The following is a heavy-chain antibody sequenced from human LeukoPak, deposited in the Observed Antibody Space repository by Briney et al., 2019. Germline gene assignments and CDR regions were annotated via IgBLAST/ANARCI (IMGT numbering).Heavy chain of an antibody. CDR1: GFTFSSYS. CDR2: ISSSSSTI. Sequence: PGGSLRLSCAASGFTFSSYSMNWVRQAPGKGLEWVSYISSSSSTIYYADSVKGRFTISRDNAKNSLYLQMNSLRAEDTAVYYCARDRRVGATHFDYWGQGTLVTVSS. CDR3: ARDRRVGATHFDY. J-gene: IGHJ4*02. D-gene: IGHD1-26*01. V-gene: IGHV3-48*01.